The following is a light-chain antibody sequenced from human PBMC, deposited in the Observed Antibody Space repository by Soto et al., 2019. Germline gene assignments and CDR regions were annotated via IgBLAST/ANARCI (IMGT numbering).Light chain of an antibody. CDR1: SSDVGGYNY. CDR3: SSYTSSSSYV. CDR2: EVS. V-gene: IGLV2-14*01. J-gene: IGLJ1*01. Sequence: QSALTQPASVSGSPGQSITISCTGTSSDVGGYNYASWYQQHPGKAPKLMIYEVSYRPSGVSNRFSGSKSGNTASLTISGLQAEDEADYYCSSYTSSSSYVFGTGTKLTVL.